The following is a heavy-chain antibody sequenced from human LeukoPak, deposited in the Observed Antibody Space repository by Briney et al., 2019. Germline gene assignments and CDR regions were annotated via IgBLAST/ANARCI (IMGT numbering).Heavy chain of an antibody. CDR1: GGSVSSGSYC. CDR2: IYYSGST. CDR3: ARGPRITIFGVVRVLNWFDP. J-gene: IGHJ5*02. D-gene: IGHD3-3*01. Sequence: SETLSLTCTVSGGSVSSGSYCWGWIRQPPGKGLEWIGNIYYSGSTYYNPSLKSRVTISVDTSKNQFSLKLSSVTAADTAVYYCARGPRITIFGVVRVLNWFDPWGQGTLVTVSS. V-gene: IGHV4-39*07.